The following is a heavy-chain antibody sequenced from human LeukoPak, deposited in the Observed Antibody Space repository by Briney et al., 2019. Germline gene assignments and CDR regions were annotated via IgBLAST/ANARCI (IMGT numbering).Heavy chain of an antibody. CDR3: ARVGYSSSWYFDY. CDR1: GYTFTGYY. J-gene: IGHJ4*02. Sequence: ASVKVSCKASGYTFTGYYMHWVRQAPGQGLEWMGRINPNSGGTNYAQKFQGRATMTRDTSISTAYMELSRLRSDDTAVYYCARVGYSSSWYFDYWGQGTLVTVSS. D-gene: IGHD6-13*01. CDR2: INPNSGGT. V-gene: IGHV1-2*06.